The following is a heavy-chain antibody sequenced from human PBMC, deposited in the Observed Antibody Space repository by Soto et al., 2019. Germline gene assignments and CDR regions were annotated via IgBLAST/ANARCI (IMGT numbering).Heavy chain of an antibody. CDR2: ISYDGSNK. V-gene: IGHV3-30*03. CDR3: TSRFLGDYRYFDL. CDR1: GFTFSSYG. J-gene: IGHJ2*01. Sequence: QVQLVESGGGVVQPGRSLRLSCAASGFTFSSYGMHWVRQAPGKGLEWVAVISYDGSNKYYADSVKGRFTISRDNSKNTLYLQMNSLRAEYTAVYYCTSRFLGDYRYFDLWGRGTLVTVSS. D-gene: IGHD2-21*01.